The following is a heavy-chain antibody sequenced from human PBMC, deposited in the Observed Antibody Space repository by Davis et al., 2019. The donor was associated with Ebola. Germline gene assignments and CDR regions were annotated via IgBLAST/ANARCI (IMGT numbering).Heavy chain of an antibody. J-gene: IGHJ6*02. D-gene: IGHD6-13*01. CDR3: ARDNSWTTAGTEYYYYGMDV. Sequence: GGSLRLSCAASGFTFSSYSMNWVRQAPGTGLEWVSSISSSSSYIYYADSVKGRFTISRDNAKNSLYLQMNSLRAEYTAVYYCARDNSWTTAGTEYYYYGMDVWGQGTTVTVSS. V-gene: IGHV3-21*01. CDR2: ISSSSSYI. CDR1: GFTFSSYS.